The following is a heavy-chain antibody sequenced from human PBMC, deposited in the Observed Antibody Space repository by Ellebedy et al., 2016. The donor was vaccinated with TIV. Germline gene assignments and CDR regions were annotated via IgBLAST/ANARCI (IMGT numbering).Heavy chain of an antibody. V-gene: IGHV3-23*01. CDR2: ISGSGDRT. J-gene: IGHJ5*02. CDR1: GFPASSHW. Sequence: ESLKISCAASGFPASSHWMSWVRQAPGKGLEWVAHISGSGDRTFYADSVKGRLTISRDNAKNTLYLQMNSLRAEDTAVYHWAKVPDYGDLTGRFDRWGQGILVTVSS. CDR3: AKVPDYGDLTGRFDR. D-gene: IGHD4-17*01.